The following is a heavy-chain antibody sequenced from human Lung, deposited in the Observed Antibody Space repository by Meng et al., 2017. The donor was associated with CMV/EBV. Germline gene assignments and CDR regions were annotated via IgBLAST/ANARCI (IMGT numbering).Heavy chain of an antibody. V-gene: IGHV4-38-2*02. CDR3: ARSSSTVFWFDP. J-gene: IGHJ5*02. CDR1: GYSISSGYY. D-gene: IGHD4-11*01. CDR2: IYHSGSS. Sequence: SETLSLXCTVPGYSISSGYYWGWSRQPPGKGLEWIGSIYHSGSSYYNPSLKSRVTISVDTSKNQFSLKVSTVTTADTAVYHCARSSSTVFWFDPWGQGTLVTVSS.